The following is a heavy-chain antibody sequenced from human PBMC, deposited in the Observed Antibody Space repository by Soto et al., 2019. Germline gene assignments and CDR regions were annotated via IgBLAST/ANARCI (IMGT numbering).Heavy chain of an antibody. J-gene: IGHJ4*02. D-gene: IGHD4-4*01. CDR2: IYYSGST. CDR3: ARNTVTIRREAHYFDY. V-gene: IGHV4-31*03. CDR1: GGSISSDGYY. Sequence: QVQLQESGPGLVKPSQTLSLTCTVSGGSISSDGYYWSWIRQHPGKGLEWIGYIYYSGSTYYNPSPTGRVTMSXXTXTXXYSLKLSSVPAAATAVYYCARNTVTIRREAHYFDYWGQGTLVTVSS.